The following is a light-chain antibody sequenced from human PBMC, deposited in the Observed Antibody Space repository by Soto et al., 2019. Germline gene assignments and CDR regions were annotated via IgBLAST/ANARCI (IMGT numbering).Light chain of an antibody. CDR3: QQYGRSPLT. CDR1: QSVSSSY. J-gene: IGKJ4*01. Sequence: DIVLTQSPGTLSLSPGERATLSCRASQSVSSSYLAWYQQKPGQAPRLLIYGASSRATGIPDRFSGSGSGTDFTLTISRLEPEDCAVYYCQQYGRSPLTFGGGTMVDIK. V-gene: IGKV3-20*01. CDR2: GAS.